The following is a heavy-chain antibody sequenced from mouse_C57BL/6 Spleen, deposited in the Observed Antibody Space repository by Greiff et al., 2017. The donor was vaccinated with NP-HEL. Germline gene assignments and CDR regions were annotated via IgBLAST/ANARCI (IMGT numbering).Heavy chain of an antibody. CDR1: GYSITSGYY. CDR3: AREASEDGYYHYAMDY. D-gene: IGHD2-3*01. J-gene: IGHJ4*01. Sequence: DVKLQESGPGLVKPSQSLSLTCSVTGYSITSGYYWNWIRQFPGNKLEWMGYIRYDGSNNYNPSLKNRISITRDTSKNQFVLKLNSVTTEDTATYYWAREASEDGYYHYAMDYWGQGTSVTVSS. V-gene: IGHV3-6*01. CDR2: IRYDGSN.